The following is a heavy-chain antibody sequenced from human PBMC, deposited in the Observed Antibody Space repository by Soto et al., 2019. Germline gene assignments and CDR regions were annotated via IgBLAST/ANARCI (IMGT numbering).Heavy chain of an antibody. J-gene: IGHJ6*04. CDR2: IGDSGAST. V-gene: IGHV3-23*01. Sequence: GGSLRLSCEASGFSFSSFARNWVRQAPGKGLEWASAIGDSGASTYYAASVKGRFTISRDNSRNTLYLQLNSLRAEDTAVYYCAKGVELDVWGNGTTVTVSS. D-gene: IGHD1-26*01. CDR1: GFSFSSFA. CDR3: AKGVELDV.